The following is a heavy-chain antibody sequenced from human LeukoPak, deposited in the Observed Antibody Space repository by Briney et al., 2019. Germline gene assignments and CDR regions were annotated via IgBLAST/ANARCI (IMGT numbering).Heavy chain of an antibody. V-gene: IGHV1-18*01. CDR3: ARDDYYDILTGPDY. CDR1: GYTLTELS. Sequence: ASVKVSCKVSGYTLTELSMHWVRQAPGQGLEWMGWISAYNGNTNYAQKLQGRVTMTTDTSTSTAYMELRSLRSDDTAVYYCARDDYYDILTGPDYWGQGTLVTVSS. J-gene: IGHJ4*02. D-gene: IGHD3-9*01. CDR2: ISAYNGNT.